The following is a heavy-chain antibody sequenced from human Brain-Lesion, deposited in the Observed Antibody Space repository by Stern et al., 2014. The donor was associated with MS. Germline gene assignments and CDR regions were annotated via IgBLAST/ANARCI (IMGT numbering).Heavy chain of an antibody. CDR1: GFSLSTPGVG. Sequence: QITLKESGPALVKPTQSLTLTCTFSGFSLSTPGVGVTWIRQPPGQALAWLSLVDWDDEKYYSTSLKTRPSIFKDTSKNQVVLTMTNMDPVDTATYYCARMRYSGDYFIDYWGQGTLVTVSS. CDR3: ARMRYSGDYFIDY. V-gene: IGHV2-70*01. CDR2: VDWDDEK. D-gene: IGHD5-12*01. J-gene: IGHJ4*02.